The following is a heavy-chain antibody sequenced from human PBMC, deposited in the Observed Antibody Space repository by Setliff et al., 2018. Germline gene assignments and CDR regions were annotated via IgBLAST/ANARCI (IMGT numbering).Heavy chain of an antibody. Sequence: PSETLSLTCTVSGGSISSSSYYWGWIRQPPGKGLEWIGSIYYSGSTYYNPSLKSRVTISVDTSKNQFSLKLSSVTAADTAVYYCASPGIAAGTLRHPDYWGQGTLVTSPQ. D-gene: IGHD6-13*01. V-gene: IGHV4-39*01. CDR1: GGSISSSSYY. J-gene: IGHJ4*02. CDR2: IYYSGST. CDR3: ASPGIAAGTLRHPDY.